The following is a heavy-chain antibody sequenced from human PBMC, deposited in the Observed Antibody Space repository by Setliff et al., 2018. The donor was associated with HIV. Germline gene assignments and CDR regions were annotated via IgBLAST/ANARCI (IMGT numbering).Heavy chain of an antibody. V-gene: IGHV4-34*01. CDR3: ARSPERGYDSDWFDP. CDR1: GGSFSGYY. J-gene: IGHJ5*02. Sequence: SETLSLTCAVYGGSFSGYYWSWIRQPPGKGLEWIGEINHSGSTNCNPSLKSRVTISVDTSKNQFSLKLSSVTASDTAVYYCARSPERGYDSDWFDPWGQGTLVTVSS. CDR2: INHSGST. D-gene: IGHD5-12*01.